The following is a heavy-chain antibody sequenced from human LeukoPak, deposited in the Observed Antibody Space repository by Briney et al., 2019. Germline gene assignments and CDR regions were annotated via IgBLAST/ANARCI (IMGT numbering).Heavy chain of an antibody. D-gene: IGHD3-9*01. Sequence: PGASVKVSCKASGYTFTSYGISWVRQAPGQGLEWMGWISAYNGNTNYAQKLQGRVTMTRDMSTSTVYMELSSLRSEDTAVYYCARGSRPVYNLLTGKRYFDYWGQGTLLTVSS. CDR1: GYTFTSYG. CDR3: ARGSRPVYNLLTGKRYFDY. CDR2: ISAYNGNT. J-gene: IGHJ4*02. V-gene: IGHV1-18*01.